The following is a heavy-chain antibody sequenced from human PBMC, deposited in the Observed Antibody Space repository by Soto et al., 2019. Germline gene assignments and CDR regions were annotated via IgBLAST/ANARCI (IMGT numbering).Heavy chain of an antibody. D-gene: IGHD3-10*01. CDR3: ARDRGAASDIRYYYYGIDV. V-gene: IGHV3-21*01. CDR1: GFIFDIYS. J-gene: IGHJ6*02. Sequence: EVQLVESGGGLVKPGGSLRLSCAASGFIFDIYSMTWVRQAPGKGLEWVSSISSSSSYIYYADSVKGRFTISRDNAENSLYLQMSSLRADDTAVYYCARDRGAASDIRYYYYGIDVWGQGPTVTVSS. CDR2: ISSSSSYI.